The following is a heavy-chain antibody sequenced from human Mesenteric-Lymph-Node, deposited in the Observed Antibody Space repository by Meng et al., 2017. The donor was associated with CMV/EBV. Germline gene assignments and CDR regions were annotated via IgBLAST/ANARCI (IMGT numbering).Heavy chain of an antibody. CDR3: ARVAVRQQLFNYYKYYYGMDL. CDR1: GYNFNIYY. D-gene: IGHD3-22*01. CDR2: IYPDDTDI. V-gene: IGHV5-51*01. Sequence: GGSLRLSCKGSGYNFNIYYIAWVRQMPGKGLEWMGIIYPDDTDITYSPSFRGQVTMSADKSISTAYLQWTSLKASDTAIYYCARVAVRQQLFNYYKYYYGMDLWGQGTTVTVSS. J-gene: IGHJ6*02.